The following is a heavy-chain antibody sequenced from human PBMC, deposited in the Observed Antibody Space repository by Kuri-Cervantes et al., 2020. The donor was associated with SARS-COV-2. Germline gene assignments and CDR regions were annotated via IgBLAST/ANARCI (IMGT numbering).Heavy chain of an antibody. V-gene: IGHV4-38-2*02. CDR2: IYHSVST. Sequence: SETLSLTCTVSGYSISTDDSWGWIRQPPGKGLEWIGTIYHSVSTYYNPSLKSGVTISVDTSKNQFSLKLSSVTAADTAVYYCARLGRIDPVGYWGQGTLVTVSS. D-gene: IGHD2-15*01. J-gene: IGHJ4*02. CDR1: GYSISTDDS. CDR3: ARLGRIDPVGY.